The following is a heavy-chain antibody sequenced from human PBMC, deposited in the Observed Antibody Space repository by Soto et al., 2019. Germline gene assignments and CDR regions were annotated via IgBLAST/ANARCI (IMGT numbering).Heavy chain of an antibody. CDR1: GFIFSNYW. D-gene: IGHD7-27*01. V-gene: IGHV3-7*01. CDR2: INQDGREK. Sequence: GGSLRLSCAASGFIFSNYWMNWVRQAPGKGLEWVASINQDGREKYYVDSVKGRFTISRDNAKNSLYLQVNSLRAEDTAVYYCARDGEAPGLYLDYWGQGTLVTV. J-gene: IGHJ4*02. CDR3: ARDGEAPGLYLDY.